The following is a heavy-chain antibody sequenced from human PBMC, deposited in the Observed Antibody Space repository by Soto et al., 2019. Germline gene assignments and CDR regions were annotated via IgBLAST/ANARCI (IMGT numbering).Heavy chain of an antibody. V-gene: IGHV3-30*03. CDR2: TLHDGSSK. CDR1: GITFSNYD. Sequence: QVQLVESGGGVVQPGRSLRLSCATSGITFSNYDMHWVRQAPGKGLEWVAFTLHDGSSKSYADSVKGRFTISRDNSKNTLYLQMNSLRAEDTAMYYCASHVSSGYWGQGTLVTVSS. D-gene: IGHD6-19*01. CDR3: ASHVSSGY. J-gene: IGHJ4*02.